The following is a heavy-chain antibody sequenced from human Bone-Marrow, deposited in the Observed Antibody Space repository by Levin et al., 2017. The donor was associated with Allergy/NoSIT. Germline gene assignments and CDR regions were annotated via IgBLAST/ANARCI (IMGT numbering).Heavy chain of an antibody. CDR1: GFTFSSYW. Sequence: AGGSLRLSCAASGFTFSSYWMHWVRQAPGKGLVWVSRINSDGSSTSYADSVKGRFTISRDNAKNTLYLQMNSLRAEDTAVYYCARVGPLYYDFWSGYYKPQAHYYYYGMDVWGQGTTVTVSS. CDR2: INSDGSST. D-gene: IGHD3-3*01. J-gene: IGHJ6*02. V-gene: IGHV3-74*01. CDR3: ARVGPLYYDFWSGYYKPQAHYYYYGMDV.